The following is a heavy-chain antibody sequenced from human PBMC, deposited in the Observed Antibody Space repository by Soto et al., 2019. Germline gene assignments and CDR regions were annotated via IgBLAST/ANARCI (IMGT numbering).Heavy chain of an antibody. V-gene: IGHV4-34*01. D-gene: IGHD1-26*01. CDR1: GGSFSGYY. CDR2: INHSGST. Sequence: PSETLSLTCAVHGGSFSGYYWSWIRQPPGKGLEWIGEINHSGSTNYNPSLKSRVTISVDTSKNQFSLKLSSVTAADTAVYYCARVRRGSTGDYWGQGTLVTVSS. J-gene: IGHJ4*02. CDR3: ARVRRGSTGDY.